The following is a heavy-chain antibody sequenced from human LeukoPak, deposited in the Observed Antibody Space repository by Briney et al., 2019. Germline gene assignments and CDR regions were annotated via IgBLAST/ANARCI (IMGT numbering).Heavy chain of an antibody. D-gene: IGHD4-17*01. CDR1: GGSISSGSYY. Sequence: SQTLPLTCTVSGGSISSGSYYWSWIRQPAGKGLEWIGRIYTSGSTNYNPSLKSRVTISVDTSKNQFSLKLSSVTAADTAVYYCARDRSGDYDFDYWGQGTLVTVSS. J-gene: IGHJ4*02. CDR3: ARDRSGDYDFDY. CDR2: IYTSGST. V-gene: IGHV4-61*02.